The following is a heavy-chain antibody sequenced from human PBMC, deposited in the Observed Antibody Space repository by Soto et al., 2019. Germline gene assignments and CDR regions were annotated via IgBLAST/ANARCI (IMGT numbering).Heavy chain of an antibody. D-gene: IGHD3-3*01. J-gene: IGHJ4*03. CDR3: EKGDDFGKKGLLNM. Sequence: GGSLRLSCAASGFTFSSYDMSWVRQAPGKGLEWVSAISGSGGSAYYADSVKGRFTISRDNSKNTLYVQMNSLRSEDTAIYYWEKGDDFGKKGLLNMGGQGTLSTVSS. CDR2: ISGSGGSA. CDR1: GFTFSSYD. V-gene: IGHV3-23*01.